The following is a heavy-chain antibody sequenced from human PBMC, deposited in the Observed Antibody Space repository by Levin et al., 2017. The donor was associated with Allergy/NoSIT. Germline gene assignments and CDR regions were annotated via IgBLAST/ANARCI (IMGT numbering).Heavy chain of an antibody. CDR3: ARYLGDDGVRLDV. Sequence: SETLSLTCVVYGGSFNYFWGWIRLTPGEGLQWIGEINHVGSTTYNPSLKGRVTMSVDTSKSQVSLNINSVTAADTAVYYCARYLGDDGVRLDVWGQGTLVTVSS. V-gene: IGHV4-34*01. CDR1: GGSFNYF. CDR2: INHVGST. D-gene: IGHD4/OR15-4a*01. J-gene: IGHJ3*01.